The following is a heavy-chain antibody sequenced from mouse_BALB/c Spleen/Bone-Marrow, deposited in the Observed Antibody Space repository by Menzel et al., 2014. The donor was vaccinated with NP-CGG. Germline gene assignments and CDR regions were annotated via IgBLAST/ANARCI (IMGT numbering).Heavy chain of an antibody. CDR1: GFSLTSYG. V-gene: IGHV2-5*01. J-gene: IGHJ4*01. Sequence: VQGVESGPGLVQPSQSLSITCTVSGFSLTSYGVHWVRQSPGKGLEWLGVIWRGGSTDYNAAFMSRLSITKDNSKGQVFFKMNSLQADDTAIYYCAKNLDAMDYWGQGTSVTVSS. CDR3: AKNLDAMDY. CDR2: IWRGGST.